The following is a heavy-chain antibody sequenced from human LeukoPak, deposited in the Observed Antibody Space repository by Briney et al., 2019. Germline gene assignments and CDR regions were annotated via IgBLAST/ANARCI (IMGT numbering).Heavy chain of an antibody. V-gene: IGHV4-59*12. CDR2: IYYSGST. Sequence: SETLSLTCTVSGGSISSYYWSWIRQPPGKGLEWIGYIYYSGSTNYNPSLKSRVTMSVDTSKNQFSLKLSSVTAADTAVYYCARYVAPLGYYFDYWGQGTLVTVSS. D-gene: IGHD2-21*01. CDR3: ARYVAPLGYYFDY. CDR1: GGSISSYY. J-gene: IGHJ4*02.